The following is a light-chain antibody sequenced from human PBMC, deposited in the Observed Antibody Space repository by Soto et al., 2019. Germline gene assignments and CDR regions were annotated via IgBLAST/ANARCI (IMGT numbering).Light chain of an antibody. J-gene: IGKJ5*01. CDR2: GAS. V-gene: IGKV3-15*01. CDR3: QQYNNWPIT. CDR1: QSVGDN. Sequence: VMTQSPATLSVSPGERVTLSCRSSQSVGDNLAWFQQKPGQGPRLLIYGASTRATGIPVRFSGSGSETDFTLTISSMRSEDSAVYLCQQYNNWPITFGHGIRLEI.